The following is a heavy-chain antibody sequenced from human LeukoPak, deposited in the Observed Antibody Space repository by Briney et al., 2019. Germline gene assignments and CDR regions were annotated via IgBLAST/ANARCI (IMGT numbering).Heavy chain of an antibody. CDR1: GYTFTSYG. CDR2: ISAYNGNT. V-gene: IGHV1-18*01. CDR3: ARAHRYCSGGSCHPEGFDP. D-gene: IGHD2-15*01. J-gene: IGHJ5*02. Sequence: ASVKVSCEASGYTFTSYGISWVRQAPGQGLEWMGWISAYNGNTNYAQKLQGRVTMTTDTSTSTAYMGLRSLRSDDTAVYYCARAHRYCSGGSCHPEGFDPWGQGTLVTVPS.